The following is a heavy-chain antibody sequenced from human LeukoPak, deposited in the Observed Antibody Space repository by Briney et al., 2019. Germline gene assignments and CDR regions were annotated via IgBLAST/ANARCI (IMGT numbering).Heavy chain of an antibody. CDR2: IKEDGSEN. J-gene: IGHJ4*02. CDR1: GFPFSRHW. CDR3: AAESSSSWEGH. V-gene: IGHV3-7*01. D-gene: IGHD6-6*01. Sequence: GGSLRLSCAASGFPFSRHWMSWVRQAPGKGLQWVANIKEDGSENYYVDSVKGRFTISRDNAKNSLYLQMNSLRAEDTAAYYCAAESSSSWEGHWGQGTLVTVSS.